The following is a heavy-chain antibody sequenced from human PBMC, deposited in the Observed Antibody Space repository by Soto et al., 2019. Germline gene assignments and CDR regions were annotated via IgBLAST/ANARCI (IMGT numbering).Heavy chain of an antibody. CDR1: GYTFFTYD. CDR2: ISTYSGDT. Sequence: ASVKVSCKASGYTFFTYDISWVRQAPGQGLERVGWISTYSGDTKYAQKFQGRVTMTTDTSTTTAHLELRSLRSEDTAVYYCAKHRGPTTSENWFDPWGQGTLVTVSS. J-gene: IGHJ5*02. V-gene: IGHV1-18*01. CDR3: AKHRGPTTSENWFDP. D-gene: IGHD5-12*01.